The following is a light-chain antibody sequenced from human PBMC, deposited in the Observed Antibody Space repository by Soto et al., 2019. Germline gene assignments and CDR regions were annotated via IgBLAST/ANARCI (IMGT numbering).Light chain of an antibody. CDR2: GNS. V-gene: IGLV1-40*01. J-gene: IGLJ1*01. CDR1: SSNIGAGYD. Sequence: QSVLTQPPSVSGAPGQRVTISCTGSSSNIGAGYDVHWYQQLPGTAPKLLIYGNSNRPSGVPDRFSDSKSGTSASLAITGLQAEDEADYYCQSYDSSLSASYVFXTGTKVTVL. CDR3: QSYDSSLSASYV.